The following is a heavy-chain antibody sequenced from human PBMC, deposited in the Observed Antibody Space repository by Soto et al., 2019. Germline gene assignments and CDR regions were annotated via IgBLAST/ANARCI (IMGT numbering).Heavy chain of an antibody. V-gene: IGHV3-53*01. CDR2: IYSGGST. CDR3: ARVAGANYYSGMDV. Sequence: EVQLVESGGGLIQPGGSLRLSCAASTFPVSSNHMSWVRQAPGKGLEWVSLIYSGGSTYYADSVKGRFTISRDNSKNTLFLQLNSLRAEDTAVYYCARVAGANYYSGMDVWGQGTTVTVSS. CDR1: TFPVSSNH. J-gene: IGHJ6*02.